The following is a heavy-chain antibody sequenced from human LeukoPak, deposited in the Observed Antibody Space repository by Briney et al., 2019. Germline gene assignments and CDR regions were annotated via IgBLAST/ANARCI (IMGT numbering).Heavy chain of an antibody. J-gene: IGHJ6*02. Sequence: SETLSLTCTVSGGSISSGGYYWSWIRQHPGKGLEWIGYIYYSGSTYYNPSLKSRVTISVDTSKNQFSLKLSSVTAADTAVYYCARIEYSSSSLYYYYGMDVWGQGTTVTVAS. CDR3: ARIEYSSSSLYYYYGMDV. V-gene: IGHV4-31*03. CDR1: GGSISSGGYY. CDR2: IYYSGST. D-gene: IGHD6-6*01.